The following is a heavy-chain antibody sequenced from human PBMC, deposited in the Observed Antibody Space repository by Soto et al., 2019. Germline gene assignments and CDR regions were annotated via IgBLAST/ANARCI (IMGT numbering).Heavy chain of an antibody. V-gene: IGHV4-59*02. J-gene: IGHJ5*02. CDR2: VYNSGST. Sequence: PGGSLRLSCASSGFTVSSNYMSWVRQAPGKGLEWIGYVYNSGSTNYNPSLKSRVTISIDTSKNQFSLKLTSLTATDTAVYYCARGGPSSKWLDP. CDR3: ARGGPSSKWLDP. CDR1: GFTVSSNY.